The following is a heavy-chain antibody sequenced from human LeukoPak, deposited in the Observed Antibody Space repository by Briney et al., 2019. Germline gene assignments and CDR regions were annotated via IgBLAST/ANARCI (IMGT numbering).Heavy chain of an antibody. D-gene: IGHD1-7*01. CDR1: GYTFTSYG. CDR2: ISVYNGNI. V-gene: IGHV1-18*01. CDR3: ARVDWNYASRMLSY. J-gene: IGHJ4*02. Sequence: GASVKVSCKASGYTFTSYGISWVRQAPGQGLEWMGWISVYNGNIHYAQKLQGRVTMTTDTSTSTAYMELRSLRSDDTAVYYCARVDWNYASRMLSYWGQGTLVTVSS.